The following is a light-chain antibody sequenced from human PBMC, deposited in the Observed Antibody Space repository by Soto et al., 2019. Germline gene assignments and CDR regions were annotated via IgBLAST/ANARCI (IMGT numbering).Light chain of an antibody. CDR1: QSVSSY. CDR2: DAS. CDR3: QQRSNWPTPT. V-gene: IGKV3-11*01. J-gene: IGKJ4*01. Sequence: ESVLTQSPATLSLSPGERATLSCRASQSVSSYLAWYQQKPGQAPRLLIYDASNRATGIPARFSGSGSGTDFTLTISSLEPEDFAVYYCQQRSNWPTPTFGGGTKVDIK.